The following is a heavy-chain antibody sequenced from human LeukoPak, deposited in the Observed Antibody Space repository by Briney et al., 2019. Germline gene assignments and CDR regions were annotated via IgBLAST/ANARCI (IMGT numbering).Heavy chain of an antibody. CDR1: GFTFDDYT. Sequence: GGSLRLSCVASGFTFDDYTKHWVRQAPGKGLEWVSLISWDGGSTYYAHSVKGRFTISRDNSKNSLNLQMNSLRTEDTALYYCAKDHWPVATIPVHLHYWGQGTLVTVSS. J-gene: IGHJ4*02. V-gene: IGHV3-43*01. D-gene: IGHD5-24*01. CDR2: ISWDGGST. CDR3: AKDHWPVATIPVHLHY.